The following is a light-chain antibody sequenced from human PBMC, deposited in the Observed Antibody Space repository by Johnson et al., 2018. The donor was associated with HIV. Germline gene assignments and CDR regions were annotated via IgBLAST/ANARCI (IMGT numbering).Light chain of an antibody. CDR1: SSNIGNNY. CDR2: ENN. J-gene: IGLJ1*01. V-gene: IGLV1-51*02. CDR3: GTWDSSLSAGGG. Sequence: QSVLTQPPSVSAAPGQKVTISCSGSSSNIGNNYVSWYQQLPGTAPKLLICENNKRPSGIPDRFSGSKSGTSATLGITGLQTGDEADYYCGTWDSSLSAGGGFGTGPKVTGL.